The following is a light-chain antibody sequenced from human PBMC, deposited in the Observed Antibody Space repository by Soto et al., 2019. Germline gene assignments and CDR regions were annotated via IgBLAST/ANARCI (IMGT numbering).Light chain of an antibody. CDR1: SGSIASNY. CDR3: QSYDSNNHVV. CDR2: EDN. V-gene: IGLV6-57*02. J-gene: IGLJ2*01. Sequence: NFMLTQPHSVSESPGKTVTISCTGSSGSIASNYVQWYQQHPGSAPTTVIYEDNQRHSGVPDRFSGSIDSSSNSASLTISGLKTEDEADYYCQSYDSNNHVVFGGGTKLTVL.